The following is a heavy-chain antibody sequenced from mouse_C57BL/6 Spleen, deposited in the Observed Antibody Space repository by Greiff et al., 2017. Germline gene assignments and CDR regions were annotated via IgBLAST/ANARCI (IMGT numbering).Heavy chain of an antibody. CDR3: AREGGGYDALDY. V-gene: IGHV1-64*01. Sequence: VQLQQPGAELVKPGASVTLSCTASGYTFTSYWMHWVKQRPGQGLEWIGMIDPNGGSTNYTAKFKSKATLTVDTSSSTAYMQLSSLTSEDAAVYYCAREGGGYDALDYWGQGTPVTVSS. D-gene: IGHD1-1*02. CDR2: IDPNGGST. J-gene: IGHJ4*01. CDR1: GYTFTSYW.